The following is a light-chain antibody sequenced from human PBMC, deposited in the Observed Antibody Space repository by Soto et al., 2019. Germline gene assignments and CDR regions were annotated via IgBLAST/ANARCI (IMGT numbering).Light chain of an antibody. V-gene: IGLV2-23*03. CDR2: EGN. CDR1: SRDIGGYNL. J-gene: IGLJ1*01. CDR3: CSYAGFSSVV. Sequence: QSARAQPASVSGSPGQAIAISCTGTSRDIGGYNLVSWYQQHPGRAPKLMIYEGNKRPSRVSNRFSASKSGNTAALTISGLQDEDEADYYCCSYAGFSSVVFGSGTKVTVL.